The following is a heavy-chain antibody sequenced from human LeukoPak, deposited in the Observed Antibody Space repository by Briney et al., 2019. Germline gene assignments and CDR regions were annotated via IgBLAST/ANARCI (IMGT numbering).Heavy chain of an antibody. Sequence: GGSLRLSCAASGFSFNSYDMHWVRQVRGKGLEWVGAISTGGDTYYADSVKGRFTISRENAKKSLYLQVDCLRAGDTAVYYCARDRGYDFWSGSFDLWGRGTLVTVSS. J-gene: IGHJ2*01. CDR2: ISTGGDT. CDR1: GFSFNSYD. CDR3: ARDRGYDFWSGSFDL. D-gene: IGHD3-3*01. V-gene: IGHV3-13*01.